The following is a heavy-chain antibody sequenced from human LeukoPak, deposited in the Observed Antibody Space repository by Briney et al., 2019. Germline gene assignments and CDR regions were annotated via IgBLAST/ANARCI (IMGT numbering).Heavy chain of an antibody. D-gene: IGHD3-3*01. CDR2: IKQDGSEK. J-gene: IGHJ6*03. V-gene: IGHV3-7*01. CDR1: GFTLSNYW. Sequence: GGSLRLSCAASGFTLSNYWMSWVRRAPGKGLEWVANIKQDGSEKYYVDSVKGRFTISRDNAKNSLYLQMNSLRAEDTAVYYCARDRLGYYDFWSGNSYYMDVWGKGTTVTVSS. CDR3: ARDRLGYYDFWSGNSYYMDV.